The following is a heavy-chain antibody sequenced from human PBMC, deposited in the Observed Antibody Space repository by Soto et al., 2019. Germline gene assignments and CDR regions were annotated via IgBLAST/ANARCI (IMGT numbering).Heavy chain of an antibody. CDR1: GGSISSYY. J-gene: IGHJ6*04. CDR3: ARQGLMERIMPAALDV. CDR2: IYFSGVT. V-gene: IGHV4-59*08. Sequence: SETLSLTCNVSGGSISSYYWSWIRQPPGKGLEWIGYIYFSGVTNYNPSLKSRVTMSVDTSKNQFSLKLSSVTAADTALYYCARQGLMERIMPAALDVWGKGTTVTVSS. D-gene: IGHD2-2*01.